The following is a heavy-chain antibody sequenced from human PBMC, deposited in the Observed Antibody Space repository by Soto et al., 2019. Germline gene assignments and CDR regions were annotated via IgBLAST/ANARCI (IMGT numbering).Heavy chain of an antibody. CDR2: IGNRANFYTT. Sequence: PGGSLRLSCAASGFTFSDHYMDWVRQAPGKGLEWVGRIGNRANFYTTEYAASVKGRFIISRDDSKNSLYLQMISLKTEDTAVYHCARSPDSSDYRPFDIWGQGTMVTVSS. CDR1: GFTFSDHY. J-gene: IGHJ3*02. CDR3: ARSPDSSDYRPFDI. D-gene: IGHD3-22*01. V-gene: IGHV3-72*01.